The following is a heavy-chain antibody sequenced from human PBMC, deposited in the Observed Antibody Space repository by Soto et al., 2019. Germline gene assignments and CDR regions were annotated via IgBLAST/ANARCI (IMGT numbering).Heavy chain of an antibody. CDR1: GYTFIDYY. CDR2: INPSGYTS. CDR3: ARDLHGAFTTMAH. J-gene: IGHJ4*02. V-gene: IGHV1-46*01. Sequence: QVQMVQSGAEVKKPGASVKVSCKASGYTFIDYYIHWVLQAPGQGLEWMGIINPSGYTSTLSQRCQGRLTRTSDTSTSTVYMELGSLTSEDTAIYYCARDLHGAFTTMAHWGQGTLVTVSS. D-gene: IGHD1-1*01.